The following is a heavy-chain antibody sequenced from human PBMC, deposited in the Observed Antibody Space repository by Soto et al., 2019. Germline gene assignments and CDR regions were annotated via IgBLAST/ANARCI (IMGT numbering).Heavy chain of an antibody. CDR3: ARGVAGWYYRGDYYYGMDV. D-gene: IGHD6-19*01. Sequence: SQTLSLTCAISGDGVSSSSAAWNWIRQSPSRGLEWLGRTYYRSKWYNDYAVSVKSRITINPDASKNQFSLQLNSVTPEDTAVYYCARGVAGWYYRGDYYYGMDVWGQGTTVTVYS. CDR2: TYYRSKWYN. J-gene: IGHJ6*02. CDR1: GDGVSSSSAA. V-gene: IGHV6-1*01.